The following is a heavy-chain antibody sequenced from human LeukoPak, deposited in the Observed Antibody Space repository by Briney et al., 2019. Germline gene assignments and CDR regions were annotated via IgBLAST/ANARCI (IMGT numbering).Heavy chain of an antibody. CDR1: GFTFSSYA. V-gene: IGHV3-23*01. Sequence: GGSLRLSCAASGFTFSSYAMSWVRQAPGKGLQWVSGISGSGGSTYYADSVKGRFTISRDNSKNTLYVQMNSLRAEDTAVYYCAKKPADYYYYYMDVWGKGTTVTISS. CDR3: AKKPADYYYYYMDV. CDR2: ISGSGGST. J-gene: IGHJ6*03.